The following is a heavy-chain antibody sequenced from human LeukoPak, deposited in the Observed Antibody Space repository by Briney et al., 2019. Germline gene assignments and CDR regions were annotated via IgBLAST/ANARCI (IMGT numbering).Heavy chain of an antibody. CDR3: ATLNSGCFDY. V-gene: IGHV4-59*01. D-gene: IGHD2/OR15-2a*01. CDR1: GGSISSYY. CDR2: IYYSGST. J-gene: IGHJ4*02. Sequence: KTSETLSLTCTVSGGSISSYYWSWIRQPPGKGLEWIGYIYYSGSTNYNPSLKSRVTISVDTSKNQFSLKLSSVTAADTAVYYCATLNSGCFDYWGQGTLVTVSS.